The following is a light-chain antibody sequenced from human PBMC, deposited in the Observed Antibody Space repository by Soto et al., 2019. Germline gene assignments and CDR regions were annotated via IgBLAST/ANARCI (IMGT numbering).Light chain of an antibody. J-gene: IGKJ3*01. Sequence: EIVLTQSPATLSLSPGERATLSCRASQSVSSYLAWYQQKPGQAPRLLIYDASNRATGIPARFSGSGSGTDFTLTISSLEPEDLAVYYCQQRSNWPPAGIFTFGPGTKVDIK. CDR3: QQRSNWPPAGIFT. V-gene: IGKV3-11*01. CDR1: QSVSSY. CDR2: DAS.